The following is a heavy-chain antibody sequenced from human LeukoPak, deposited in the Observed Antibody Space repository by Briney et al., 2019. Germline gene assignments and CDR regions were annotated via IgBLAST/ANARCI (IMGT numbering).Heavy chain of an antibody. Sequence: PSETLSLTCAVYGGSFSGYYWSWIRQPPGKGLEWIGKINHSGSTNYNPSLKSRVTISVDTSKNQFSLKLSSVTAADTAVYYCARVGKRQGTSRNWFDPWGQGTLVTVSS. CDR2: INHSGST. CDR3: ARVGKRQGTSRNWFDP. D-gene: IGHD2-2*01. CDR1: GGSFSGYY. V-gene: IGHV4-34*01. J-gene: IGHJ5*02.